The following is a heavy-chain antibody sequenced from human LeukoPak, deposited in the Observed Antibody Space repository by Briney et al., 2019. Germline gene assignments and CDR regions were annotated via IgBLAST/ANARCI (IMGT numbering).Heavy chain of an antibody. CDR2: ISGSGGST. D-gene: IGHD1-26*01. CDR3: AKDRIKYSGSYYGAFDI. CDR1: GFTFSSYA. Sequence: GGSLRLSCAASGFTFSSYAMSWVRQAPGKGLEWVSAISGSGGSTYYADSVKGRFTISRDNSKNTLCLQMNSLRAEDTAVYYCAKDRIKYSGSYYGAFDIWGQGTMVTVSS. J-gene: IGHJ3*02. V-gene: IGHV3-23*01.